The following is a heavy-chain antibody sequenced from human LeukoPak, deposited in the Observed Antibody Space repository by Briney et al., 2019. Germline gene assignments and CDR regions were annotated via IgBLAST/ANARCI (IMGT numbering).Heavy chain of an antibody. D-gene: IGHD2-2*01. Sequence: SVKVSCKASGGTFSSYAISWVRQAPGQGLEWMGGIIPIFGTANYAQKFQGRVTITTDESTSTAYMELSSLRSEDTAVYYCARVAPDDCSSTSCYDYWGQGTLVTVSS. J-gene: IGHJ4*02. V-gene: IGHV1-69*05. CDR3: ARVAPDDCSSTSCYDY. CDR2: IIPIFGTA. CDR1: GGTFSSYA.